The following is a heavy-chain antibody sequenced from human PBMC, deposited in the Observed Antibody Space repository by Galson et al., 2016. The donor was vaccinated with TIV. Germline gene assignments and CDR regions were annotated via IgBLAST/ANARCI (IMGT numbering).Heavy chain of an antibody. V-gene: IGHV2-5*02. D-gene: IGHD3-22*01. J-gene: IGHJ3*02. CDR1: GFSLSDTGVG. Sequence: PALVKPTQTLTLTCTFSGFSLSDTGVGVGWIRQPPGKALEWLGIFYWVDDTRYSPSLGSRLTITKDTSKNQVVLTVTDMDPVDTGTYFCAHIRITLIPDAFYIWGQGTPVAFSA. CDR3: AHIRITLIPDAFYI. CDR2: FYWVDDT.